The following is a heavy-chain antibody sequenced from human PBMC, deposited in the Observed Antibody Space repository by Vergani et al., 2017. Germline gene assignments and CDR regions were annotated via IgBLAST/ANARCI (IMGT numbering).Heavy chain of an antibody. J-gene: IGHJ3*02. CDR1: GFTFSDFW. CDR2: IMPDGSAT. V-gene: IGHV3-7*01. CDR3: AKSGFVGAFET. Sequence: EVLLVESGGGLVQPGESLRLSCTASGFTFSDFWMTWGRQVPGKGLEWVANIMPDGSATMYADSLRGRFSISRDNAKNSLHLHMSSLRVEDTAVYFCAKSGFVGAFETWGQGTMVTVSS. D-gene: IGHD6-6*01.